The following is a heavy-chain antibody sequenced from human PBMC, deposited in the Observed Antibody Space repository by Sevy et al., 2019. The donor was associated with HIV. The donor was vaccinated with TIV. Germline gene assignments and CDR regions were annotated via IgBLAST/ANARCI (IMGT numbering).Heavy chain of an antibody. J-gene: IGHJ4*02. CDR3: ARDRGTYYYGSGSYYSTNFDY. V-gene: IGHV1-18*01. D-gene: IGHD3-10*01. Sequence: ASVKVSCKASGYTFTSYGISWVRQAPGQGLEWMGWISAYNGNTNYAQKLQGRVTMTTDTSTSTAYMELRSLRSDDTAVYYCARDRGTYYYGSGSYYSTNFDYWGQGTLVTVSS. CDR2: ISAYNGNT. CDR1: GYTFTSYG.